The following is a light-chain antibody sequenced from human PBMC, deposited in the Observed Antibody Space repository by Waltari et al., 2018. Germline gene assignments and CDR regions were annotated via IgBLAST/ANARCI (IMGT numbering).Light chain of an antibody. V-gene: IGLV2-11*01. J-gene: IGLJ3*02. CDR2: GVS. CDR1: SSDVGAYNH. Sequence: QSALTQPRSVSGSPGQSVTISCTGTSSDVGAYNHVSWYQQHPGKAPKLMIYGVSKRPSGFPDRFSGSKSGNTASLTISGLQAEDEGDYYCCSYAGTYTVRVFGGGTKVTVL. CDR3: CSYAGTYTVRV.